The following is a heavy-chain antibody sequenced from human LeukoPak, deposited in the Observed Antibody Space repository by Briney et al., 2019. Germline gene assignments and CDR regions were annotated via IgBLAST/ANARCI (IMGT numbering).Heavy chain of an antibody. D-gene: IGHD2-8*01. J-gene: IGHJ4*02. V-gene: IGHV3-20*04. Sequence: GGPLGLSCAASGFKFDDYGMSWVRQAPGKGLEWVSGISWNGGNTGYADSVKGRFTISRDNAKNSLFLQVNSLRADDTAFYYCAREGIYCVNGVCYLDYWGQGTLVTVSS. CDR1: GFKFDDYG. CDR2: ISWNGGNT. CDR3: AREGIYCVNGVCYLDY.